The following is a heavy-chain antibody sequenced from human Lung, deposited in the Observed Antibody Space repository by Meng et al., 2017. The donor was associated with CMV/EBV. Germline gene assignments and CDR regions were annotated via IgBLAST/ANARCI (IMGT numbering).Heavy chain of an antibody. D-gene: IGHD6-19*01. CDR1: GFTFSSYA. Sequence: GGSLRLSCAASGFTFSSYAMHWVRQAPGKGLEWVAVISYDGSNKYYADSVKGRFTISRDNSKNTLYLQMNSLRAEDTAVYYCARDLIAYSSGRYGLYFDYWGQGTXVTVSS. J-gene: IGHJ4*02. CDR2: ISYDGSNK. CDR3: ARDLIAYSSGRYGLYFDY. V-gene: IGHV3-30-3*01.